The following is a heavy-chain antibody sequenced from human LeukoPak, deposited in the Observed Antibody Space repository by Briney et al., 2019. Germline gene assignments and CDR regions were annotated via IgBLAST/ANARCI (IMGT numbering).Heavy chain of an antibody. J-gene: IGHJ4*02. V-gene: IGHV4-4*07. CDR1: GGSISSYY. Sequence: SETLSLTCTVAGGSISSYYWSWIRQPAGKGLEWIGRIYTSGSTNYNPSLKSQVTMSVDTSKNQFSLKLSSVTAADTAVYYCARDTYGGNSRYFDYWGQGTLVTVSS. CDR2: IYTSGST. D-gene: IGHD4-23*01. CDR3: ARDTYGGNSRYFDY.